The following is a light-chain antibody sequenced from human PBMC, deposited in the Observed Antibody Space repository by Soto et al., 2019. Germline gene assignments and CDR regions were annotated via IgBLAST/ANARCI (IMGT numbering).Light chain of an antibody. Sequence: VLTQSPATLSFSPGERATLSCRASQSVSESLAWYQQKPCQAPRLLIYDVSYRATGIPVRFSGSGSGTDFTLTISSLEPEDFAVYYCQQRSDWLTITFGQGTRLEI. CDR1: QSVSES. V-gene: IGKV3-11*01. CDR3: QQRSDWLTIT. CDR2: DVS. J-gene: IGKJ5*01.